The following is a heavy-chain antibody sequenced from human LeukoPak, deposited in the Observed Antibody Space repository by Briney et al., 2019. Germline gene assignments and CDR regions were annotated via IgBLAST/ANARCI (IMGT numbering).Heavy chain of an antibody. D-gene: IGHD3-22*01. CDR2: INPNSGGT. CDR1: GYTFTGYY. CDR3: ARVGSSGFFDY. J-gene: IGHJ4*02. V-gene: IGHV1-2*06. Sequence: ASVKVSXKASGYTFTGYYMHWVRQAPGQGLEWMGRINPNSGGTNYAQKFQGRVTMTRDTSISTAYMEPSRLRSDDTAVYYCARVGSSGFFDYWGQGTLVTVSS.